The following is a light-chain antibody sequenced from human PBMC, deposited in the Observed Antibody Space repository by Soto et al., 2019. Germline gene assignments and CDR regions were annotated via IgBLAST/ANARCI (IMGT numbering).Light chain of an antibody. CDR3: SSFASSNTWV. V-gene: IGLV2-8*01. J-gene: IGLJ3*02. CDR2: EVT. Sequence: QSALTQPPSESGSPGQSVTISCTGTSSDVGAYNYVSWYQQHAGKAPKLVIYEVTKRPSGVPDRFSGSKSAYTASLTVSGLQAEDETDYYCSSFASSNTWVFGGGTKLTLL. CDR1: SSDVGAYNY.